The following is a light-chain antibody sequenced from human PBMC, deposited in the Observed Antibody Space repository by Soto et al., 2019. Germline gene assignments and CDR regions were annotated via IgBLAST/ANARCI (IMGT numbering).Light chain of an antibody. Sequence: QSVLTQPASVSGSPGQSITISCTGTSSDVGGYNYVSWYQQHPGKAPKLMIYGVTNRPSGVSNRFSGSKSGNTASLTISGLQAEDGADYYCSSYTSSTTLSVVFGGGTKLTVL. CDR2: GVT. CDR1: SSDVGGYNY. CDR3: SSYTSSTTLSVV. V-gene: IGLV2-14*01. J-gene: IGLJ2*01.